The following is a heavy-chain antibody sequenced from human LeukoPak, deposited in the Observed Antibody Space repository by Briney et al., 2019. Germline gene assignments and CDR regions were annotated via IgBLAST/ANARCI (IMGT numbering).Heavy chain of an antibody. J-gene: IGHJ3*02. CDR2: ISAYNGNT. D-gene: IGHD3-22*01. Sequence: ASVKVSCKASGYTLTSYGISWVRQAPGQGLEWMRWISAYNGNTNYAQKFQGRVTITADKSTSTAYMELSSLRSEDTAVYYCASHDSSGFGDRLWAFDIWGQGTMVTVSS. CDR1: GYTLTSYG. V-gene: IGHV1-18*01. CDR3: ASHDSSGFGDRLWAFDI.